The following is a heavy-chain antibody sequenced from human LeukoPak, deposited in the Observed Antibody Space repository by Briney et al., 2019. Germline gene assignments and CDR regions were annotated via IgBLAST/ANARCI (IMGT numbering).Heavy chain of an antibody. Sequence: GGSLRLSCAASGFTVSSNYMSWVRQAPGKGLEWVSVIYSGGSTYYADSVKGRFTISRDNSKNTLYLQMNSLRAEDTAVYYCAKADRDIVVVPAAAHLDYWGQGTLVTVSS. J-gene: IGHJ4*02. CDR2: IYSGGST. CDR3: AKADRDIVVVPAAAHLDY. CDR1: GFTVSSNY. V-gene: IGHV3-53*01. D-gene: IGHD2-2*01.